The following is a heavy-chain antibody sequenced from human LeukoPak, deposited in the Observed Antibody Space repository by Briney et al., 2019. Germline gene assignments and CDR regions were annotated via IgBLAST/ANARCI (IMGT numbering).Heavy chain of an antibody. J-gene: IGHJ3*02. CDR1: GFTFSSYG. CDR2: ISYDGSNK. D-gene: IGHD5-18*01. CDR3: AKTTAMVNDAFDI. V-gene: IGHV3-30*18. Sequence: PGGSLRLSCAASGFTFSSYGMHWVRQAPGKGLEWVAVISYDGSNKYYADSVKGRFTISRDNSKNTLYLQMNSLRAEDTAVYYCAKTTAMVNDAFDIWGQGTMVTVSS.